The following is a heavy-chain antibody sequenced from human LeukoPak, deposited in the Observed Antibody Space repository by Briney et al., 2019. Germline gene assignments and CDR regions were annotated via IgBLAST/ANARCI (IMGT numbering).Heavy chain of an antibody. Sequence: GGSLRLSCAASGFTFSSYAMSWVRQAPGKGLEWVSYISDSGSTIYYADSVKGRFTISRDNAKNSLYLQMNSLRPEDTAVYYCARDRIPGTTYFDYWGQGTLVTVSS. J-gene: IGHJ4*02. D-gene: IGHD1-7*01. V-gene: IGHV3-48*04. CDR2: ISDSGSTI. CDR1: GFTFSSYA. CDR3: ARDRIPGTTYFDY.